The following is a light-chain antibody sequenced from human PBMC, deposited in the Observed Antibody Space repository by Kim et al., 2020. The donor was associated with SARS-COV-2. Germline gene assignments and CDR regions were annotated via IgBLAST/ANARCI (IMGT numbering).Light chain of an antibody. CDR1: SSNIGINS. CDR2: GTN. CDR3: AAWDDSLNGPV. J-gene: IGLJ3*02. Sequence: QSVLTQSTSASGTPGQRVTISCSGGSSNIGINSVNWYHQVPGTAPKLLIYGTNQRPSGVPDRFSASKSGASASLAISGLQSEDEADYYCAAWDDSLNGPVFGGGTQLTVL. V-gene: IGLV1-44*01.